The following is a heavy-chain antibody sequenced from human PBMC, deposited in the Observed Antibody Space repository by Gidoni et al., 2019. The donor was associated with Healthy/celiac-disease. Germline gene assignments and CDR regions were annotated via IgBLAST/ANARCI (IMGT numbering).Heavy chain of an antibody. CDR3: ARTVFGVDSYYFDY. V-gene: IGHV3-33*01. CDR2: IWYDGSNK. CDR1: GFTFSSYG. D-gene: IGHD3-3*01. J-gene: IGHJ4*02. Sequence: QVQLVESGGGVVQPGRSLRLSCAASGFTFSSYGMHWVRQAPGKGLEWVAVIWYDGSNKYYADSVKGRFTISRDNSKNTLYLQMNSLRAEDTAVYYCARTVFGVDSYYFDYWGQGTLVTVSS.